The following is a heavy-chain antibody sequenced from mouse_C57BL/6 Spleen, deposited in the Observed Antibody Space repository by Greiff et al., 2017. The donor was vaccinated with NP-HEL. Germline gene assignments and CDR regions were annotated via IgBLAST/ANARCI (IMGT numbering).Heavy chain of an antibody. CDR1: GYSFTGYY. V-gene: IGHV1-42*01. D-gene: IGHD1-1*01. J-gene: IGHJ4*01. Sequence: EVHLVESGPELVKPGASVKISCKASGYSFTGYYMNWVKQSPEKSLEWIGEINPSTGGTTYNQKFKAKATLTVDKSSSTAYMQLKSLTSEDSAVYYCARSYYYGSSCYAMAYWGQGTSVTVSS. CDR3: ARSYYYGSSCYAMAY. CDR2: INPSTGGT.